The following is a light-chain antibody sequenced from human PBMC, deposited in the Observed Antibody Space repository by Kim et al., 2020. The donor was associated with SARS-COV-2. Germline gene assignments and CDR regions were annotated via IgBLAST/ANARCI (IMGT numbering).Light chain of an antibody. Sequence: EIVMTQSPATLSVSPGERVTLSCRASQSVYRYLAWYQQQPGQAPRLLIFSASTRATNIPARFSGSGSGTEFTLTISSLQSEDFAVYYCQQFNDSPITFGLGTRLEIK. V-gene: IGKV3-15*01. CDR3: QQFNDSPIT. J-gene: IGKJ5*01. CDR1: QSVYRY. CDR2: SAS.